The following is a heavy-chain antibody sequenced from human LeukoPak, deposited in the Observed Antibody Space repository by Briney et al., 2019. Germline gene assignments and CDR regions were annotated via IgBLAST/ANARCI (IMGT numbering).Heavy chain of an antibody. Sequence: SGGSLRLSCAASGFTFSSYSMNWVRQAPGKGLEWVSYIGSSSSTIYYADSVKGRFTISRDNAENSLYLQMNSLRAEDTAVYYCAREPAHSYGLYYFDYWGQGTLVTVSS. V-gene: IGHV3-48*01. J-gene: IGHJ4*02. CDR2: IGSSSSTI. CDR1: GFTFSSYS. CDR3: AREPAHSYGLYYFDY. D-gene: IGHD5-18*01.